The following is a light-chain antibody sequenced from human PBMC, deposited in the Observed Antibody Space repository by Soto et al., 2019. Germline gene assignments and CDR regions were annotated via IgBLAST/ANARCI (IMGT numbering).Light chain of an antibody. CDR3: QQYNNWPWT. CDR2: DAS. V-gene: IGKV3-15*01. J-gene: IGKJ1*01. CDR1: QSVSGY. Sequence: EIVMTQSPATLSVSPGERATLSCRASQSVSGYLAWYQRKPGQAPRLLIYDASTRATGIPARFSGSGSGTEFTLTISSLQSEDFAVYSCQQYNNWPWTFGQGTKVDIK.